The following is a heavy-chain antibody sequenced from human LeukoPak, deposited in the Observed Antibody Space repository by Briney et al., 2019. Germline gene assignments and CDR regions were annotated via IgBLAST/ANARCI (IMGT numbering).Heavy chain of an antibody. CDR2: IHHTGNS. D-gene: IGHD2/OR15-2a*01. V-gene: IGHV4-59*08. CDR3: ARHPFPSPFNY. J-gene: IGHJ4*02. CDR1: GGSVSSDY. Sequence: PSETLSLTCTVSGGSVSSDYWSWIRQPPGKGLEWIGYIHHTGNSDYNPSLKSRATISLDTTKNQSSLKLTSVTAANTAVYFCARHPFPSPFNYAGQPTLLTVSS.